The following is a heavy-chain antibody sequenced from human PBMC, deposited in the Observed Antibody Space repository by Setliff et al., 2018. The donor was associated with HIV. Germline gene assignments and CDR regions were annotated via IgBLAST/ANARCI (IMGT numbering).Heavy chain of an antibody. V-gene: IGHV4-31*03. J-gene: IGHJ4*02. CDR1: GGSINSGGYY. CDR2: IYHSGST. CDR3: AALTTGYYFDY. Sequence: PSETLSLTCTVSGGSINSGGYYWSWIRQLPGKGLEWIGYIYHSGSTYYNPSLKSRLSISLDMSNNQFSLKVTSVTAADTAVYYCAALTTGYYFDYWGQGTLVTGSS. D-gene: IGHD4-17*01.